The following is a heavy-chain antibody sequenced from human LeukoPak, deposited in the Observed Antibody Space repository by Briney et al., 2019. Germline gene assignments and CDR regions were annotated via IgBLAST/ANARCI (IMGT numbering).Heavy chain of an antibody. J-gene: IGHJ6*03. V-gene: IGHV4-34*01. CDR2: INHSGST. Sequence: SSETLSLTCAVHGGSFSGYHWSWIRQPPGKGLEWIGEINHSGSTNYNPSLKSRVTISVDTSKNQFSLKLSSVTAADTAVHYCASTSVYYYYMDVWGKGTTVTISS. CDR1: GGSFSGYH. CDR3: ASTSVYYYYMDV.